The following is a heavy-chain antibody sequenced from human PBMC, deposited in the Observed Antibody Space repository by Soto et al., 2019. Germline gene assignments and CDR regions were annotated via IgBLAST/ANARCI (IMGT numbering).Heavy chain of an antibody. V-gene: IGHV1-69*02. D-gene: IGHD4-17*01. J-gene: IGHJ4*02. CDR1: GGTFSSYT. Sequence: QVQLVQSGAEVKKPGSSVKVSCKASGGTFSSYTISWVRQAPGQGLEWMGRIIPILGIANYAQKFQGRVTITADKSTSTAYMGLRSLRSEDTAVYYGARPWGDYSGDDGLDYWGQGTLVTVSS. CDR2: IIPILGIA. CDR3: ARPWGDYSGDDGLDY.